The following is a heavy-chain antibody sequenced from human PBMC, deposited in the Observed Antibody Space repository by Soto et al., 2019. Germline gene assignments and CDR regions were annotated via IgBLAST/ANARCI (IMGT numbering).Heavy chain of an antibody. CDR1: GGSVTRYY. V-gene: IGHV4-4*07. CDR2: IYTIGNT. D-gene: IGHD2-8*01. Sequence: SETLSLTCAVCGGSVTRYYWSWLRKPAGKGLDWIGRIYTIGNTDYNPSLKSRVTMSIDTSKNQFSLKLNSVTAADTAVYYCARDGVGPHGMDVWGQGTTVTVSS. CDR3: ARDGVGPHGMDV. J-gene: IGHJ6*02.